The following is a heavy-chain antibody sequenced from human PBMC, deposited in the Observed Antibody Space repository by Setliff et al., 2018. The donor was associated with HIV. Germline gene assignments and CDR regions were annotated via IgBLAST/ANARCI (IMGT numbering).Heavy chain of an antibody. CDR3: ARDDKWAFDY. Sequence: PGGSLRLSCEASGFTVSSSYMAWVRQAPGRGLEWLSSLRGDGIISYADSVKGRFTISRDSAKNSLFLQMNSLRGEDTAVHFCARDDKWAFDYWGQGTQVTVSS. V-gene: IGHV3-66*01. J-gene: IGHJ4*02. CDR1: GFTVSSSY. CDR2: LRGDGII. D-gene: IGHD1-26*01.